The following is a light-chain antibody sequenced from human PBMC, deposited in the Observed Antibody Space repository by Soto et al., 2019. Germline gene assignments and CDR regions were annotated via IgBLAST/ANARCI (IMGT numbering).Light chain of an antibody. CDR1: QSVSSSY. CDR2: GTS. CDR3: QQYGNSRWT. Sequence: IGLTQSPYTLSLSPGERATLSCRASQSVSSSYLAWYQQTPGQAPRLLIYGTSNRATGIPDRFSGSGSGTDFTLTISRLEPEDFAVYYCQQYGNSRWTFGQGTKVDIK. J-gene: IGKJ1*01. V-gene: IGKV3-20*01.